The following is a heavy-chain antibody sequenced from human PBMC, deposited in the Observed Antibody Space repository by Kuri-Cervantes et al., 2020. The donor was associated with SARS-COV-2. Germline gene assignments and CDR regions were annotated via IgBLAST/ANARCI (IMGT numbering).Heavy chain of an antibody. Sequence: SETLSLTCTVSGGSISSSSYYWSWIRQPPGKGLEWIGYIYYRGSTNYNPSLKSRVTISVDTSKNQFSLKLSSVTAADTAVYYCARHAVGFDYWGQGTLVTVSS. CDR1: GGSISSSSYY. J-gene: IGHJ4*02. D-gene: IGHD6-19*01. CDR3: ARHAVGFDY. CDR2: IYYRGST. V-gene: IGHV4-61*05.